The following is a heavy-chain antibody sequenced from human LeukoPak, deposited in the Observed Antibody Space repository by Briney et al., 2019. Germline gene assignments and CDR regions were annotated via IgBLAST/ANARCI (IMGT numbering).Heavy chain of an antibody. D-gene: IGHD3-3*01. Sequence: ASVKVSCKASGYSFTGYYMHWVRQAPGQGLEWMGWINPNSGGTNYAQKFQGRVTMTRDTSISTAYMELSRLRSDDTAVYYCASAPSVRFLEWLSHWGQGTLVTVSS. CDR2: INPNSGGT. CDR3: ASAPSVRFLEWLSH. CDR1: GYSFTGYY. J-gene: IGHJ4*02. V-gene: IGHV1-2*02.